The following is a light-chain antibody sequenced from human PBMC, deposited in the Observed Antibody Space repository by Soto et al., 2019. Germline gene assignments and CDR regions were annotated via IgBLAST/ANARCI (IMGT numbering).Light chain of an antibody. CDR3: QQYGSSGM. J-gene: IGKJ3*01. Sequence: EIVMTQSPATLAVSPGDTATLSCRASQSLGGNLAWYQQKPGQAPRLLIYGASNRATGIPDRFSGSGSGTDFTLTISRLEHEDFAVYYCQQYGSSGMFGPGTKVDIK. V-gene: IGKV3-20*01. CDR2: GAS. CDR1: QSLGGN.